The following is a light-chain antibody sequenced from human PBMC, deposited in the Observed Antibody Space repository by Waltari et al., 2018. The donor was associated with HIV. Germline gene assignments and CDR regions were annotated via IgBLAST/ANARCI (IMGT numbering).Light chain of an antibody. V-gene: IGLV3-21*02. CDR3: QVWDGSSDHPDV. CDR1: NIGRKT. CDR2: DDS. Sequence: SYVLTPPPSVSVAPGQPARIPCGGNNIGRKTVPWYQQKPGQAPVLVVYDDSDRPSGIPERFSGSKSTNTATLTISRVEAGDEADYYCQVWDGSSDHPDVFGTGTKVTVL. J-gene: IGLJ1*01.